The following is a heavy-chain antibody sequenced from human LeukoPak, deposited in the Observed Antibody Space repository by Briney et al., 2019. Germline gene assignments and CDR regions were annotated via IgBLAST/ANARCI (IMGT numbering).Heavy chain of an antibody. V-gene: IGHV4-59*08. CDR3: ARRVTSNCFDP. J-gene: IGHJ5*02. CDR1: GDSISSYY. CDR2: MHYSGSS. D-gene: IGHD2-21*02. Sequence: PSETLSLTCTVSGDSISSYYWSRIRQPPGKGLKWIGYMHYSGSSNYNPSLKSRVTTSVDTSQNQFSLKLRSVTAADTAVYYCARRVTSNCFDPWGQGTLVTVTS.